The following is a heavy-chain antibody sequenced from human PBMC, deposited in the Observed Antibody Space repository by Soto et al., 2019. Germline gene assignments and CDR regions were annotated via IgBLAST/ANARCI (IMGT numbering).Heavy chain of an antibody. CDR1: GDSIETETW. V-gene: IGHV4-4*02. D-gene: IGHD3-10*01. CDR2: IKHTGDA. Sequence: SETLSLTCAVSGDSIETETWWSWLRQLPGTGLEWIGEIKHTGDANANPALRSRVSMSVDRTKNQFFLNMRSVSAADTAVYYCTSKFGQLLADAFDIWGQGTMVTVSS. J-gene: IGHJ3*02. CDR3: TSKFGQLLADAFDI.